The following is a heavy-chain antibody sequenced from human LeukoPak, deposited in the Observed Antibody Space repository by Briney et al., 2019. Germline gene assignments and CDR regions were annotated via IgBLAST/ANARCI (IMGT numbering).Heavy chain of an antibody. D-gene: IGHD6-19*01. CDR1: GGSISSSSYY. CDR2: IYYSGST. Sequence: SETLSLTCTVSGGSISSSSYYWGWIRQPPGKGLEWIGSIYYSGSTYYNTSLKSRVTISVDTSKNQFSLKLSSVTAADTAVYYCASQIAVAGTHFDYWGQGTLVTVSS. V-gene: IGHV4-39*07. J-gene: IGHJ4*02. CDR3: ASQIAVAGTHFDY.